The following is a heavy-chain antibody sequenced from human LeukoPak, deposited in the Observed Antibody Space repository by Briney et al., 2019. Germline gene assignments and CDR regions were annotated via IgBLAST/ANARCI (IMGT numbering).Heavy chain of an antibody. Sequence: PSETLSLTCAVSGYSISSGYYWGWIRQPPGKGLEWIGSIYHSGSTYYNPCLKSRVTISVDTSKNQFSLKLSSVTAADTAVYYCARYIVATITTYYFDYWGQGTLVTVSS. CDR2: IYHSGST. CDR1: GYSISSGYY. CDR3: ARYIVATITTYYFDY. V-gene: IGHV4-38-2*01. J-gene: IGHJ4*02. D-gene: IGHD5-12*01.